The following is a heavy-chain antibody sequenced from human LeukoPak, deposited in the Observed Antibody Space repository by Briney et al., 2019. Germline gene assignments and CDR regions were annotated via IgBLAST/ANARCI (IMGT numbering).Heavy chain of an antibody. CDR2: ISYSGTT. CDR1: GGSISSSRYY. Sequence: SETLSLTCTVSGGSISSSRYYWGWLRQPPGTGLEWIGSISYSGTTYYNPSLKSRVTISVDTSKNQFSLRLTSVTAADTAVYYCARLYGSGSYYLYYYYYGMDVWGQGTTVTVSS. D-gene: IGHD3-10*01. CDR3: ARLYGSGSYYLYYYYYGMDV. V-gene: IGHV4-39*07. J-gene: IGHJ6*02.